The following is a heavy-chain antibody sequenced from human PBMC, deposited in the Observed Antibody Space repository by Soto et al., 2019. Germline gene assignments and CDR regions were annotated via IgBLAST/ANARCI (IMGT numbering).Heavy chain of an antibody. J-gene: IGHJ4*02. V-gene: IGHV4-59*02. CDR1: GASVSRYY. CDR3: ARRVSAYYDF. D-gene: IGHD2-8*01. Sequence: QVQLQESGPGLVKPSETLSLTYNVSGASVSRYYVAWIRQSPGKGLEWIGFLYSSGSTNYNSSLKSRVTISVDTSKTQFSLRLSSVTAADTAVYYCARRVSAYYDFWGQGTRVTVSS. CDR2: LYSSGST.